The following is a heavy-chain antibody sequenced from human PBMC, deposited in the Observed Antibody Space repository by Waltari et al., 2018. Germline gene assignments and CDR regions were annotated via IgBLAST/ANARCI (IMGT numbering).Heavy chain of an antibody. Sequence: QVQLQESGPRLVKPSETLSLTCTVSGGSIHRSSFLWGWVRQSPGQALEWIGSFYYGGTTYNPSLKNRVTMSADTSKNQFSLDIKSVTASDTAVYYCATLYYFDSGSSKESSFDYWGRGTLVTVSS. CDR3: ATLYYFDSGSSKESSFDY. CDR2: FYYGGTT. D-gene: IGHD3-10*01. J-gene: IGHJ4*01. CDR1: GGSIHRSSFL. V-gene: IGHV4-39*01.